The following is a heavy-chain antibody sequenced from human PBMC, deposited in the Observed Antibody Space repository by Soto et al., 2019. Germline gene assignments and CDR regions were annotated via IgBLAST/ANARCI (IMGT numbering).Heavy chain of an antibody. D-gene: IGHD3-10*01. CDR3: ARAVVVRGVIRHIHSGMDV. CDR2: IIPILGIA. CDR1: GGTFSSYT. Sequence: QVQLVQSGAEVKKPGSSVKVSCKASGGTFSSYTISWVRQAPGQGLEWMGRIIPILGIANYAQKFQGRVTIPADKSTSTAYMELSSLRSEDTAVYYCARAVVVRGVIRHIHSGMDVWGQGNTVTVSS. J-gene: IGHJ6*02. V-gene: IGHV1-69*02.